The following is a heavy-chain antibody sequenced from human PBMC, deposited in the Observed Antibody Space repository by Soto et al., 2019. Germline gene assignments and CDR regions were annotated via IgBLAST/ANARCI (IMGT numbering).Heavy chain of an antibody. V-gene: IGHV3-11*06. CDR3: ARDLAAVFDEGDPYHYCIMDV. CDR2: ISSRSSYT. CDR1: GFAFSDYY. J-gene: IGHJ6*02. D-gene: IGHD2-21*02. Sequence: QVQLVESGGGLVKPGGSLRLSCAASGFAFSDYYMIWIRQAPGKGLEGVSFISSRSSYTNYADSVEGRFTISRDNTKNSRYLQMNNLRAEDTAVYYCARDLAAVFDEGDPYHYCIMDVWVQGTTVTVSS.